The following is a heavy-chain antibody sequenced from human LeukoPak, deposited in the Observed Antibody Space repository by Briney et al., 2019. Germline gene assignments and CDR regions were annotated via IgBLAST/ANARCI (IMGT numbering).Heavy chain of an antibody. CDR3: ATSCGNSYGCYFDY. J-gene: IGHJ4*02. V-gene: IGHV4-59*08. CDR1: GASISSYY. CDR2: IYHSGST. D-gene: IGHD5-18*01. Sequence: SETLSLTCTVSGASISSYYWSWIRQPPGKGLEWIGYIYHSGSTNYNPSLKSRVTISVDTSKSQFSLRLSSVTAADTAIYYCATSCGNSYGCYFDYWGQGTLVTVSS.